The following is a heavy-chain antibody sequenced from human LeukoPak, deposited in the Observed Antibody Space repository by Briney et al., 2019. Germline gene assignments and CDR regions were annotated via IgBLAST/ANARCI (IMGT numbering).Heavy chain of an antibody. CDR2: IYYSGRT. J-gene: IGHJ4*02. D-gene: IGHD1-26*01. Sequence: PSETLSLTCTVSGGSISSSSYYWGWIRQPPGKGLEWIGCIYYSGRTYYNPSLKSRDTISVDTSKNQFSLKLSSVTAADTAVYYCARESVGAIAFDYWGQGTLVTVSS. CDR1: GGSISSSSYY. CDR3: ARESVGAIAFDY. V-gene: IGHV4-39*07.